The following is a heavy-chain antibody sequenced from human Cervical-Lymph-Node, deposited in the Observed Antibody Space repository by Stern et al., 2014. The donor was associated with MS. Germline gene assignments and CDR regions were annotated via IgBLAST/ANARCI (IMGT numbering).Heavy chain of an antibody. V-gene: IGHV1-2*06. D-gene: IGHD6-13*01. CDR1: GYTFSDYF. CDR2: INPRSGRT. J-gene: IGHJ4*02. Sequence: VQLVQSGAEVRKPGASVKVSCKTSGYTFSDYFIHWVRQAPGQRLEWMGRINPRSGRTVYAQKFQGRVTMTKDTSISTAYMELSRLRSDDTAVYYCARSYSSSWPLDYWGQGSLVTVSS. CDR3: ARSYSSSWPLDY.